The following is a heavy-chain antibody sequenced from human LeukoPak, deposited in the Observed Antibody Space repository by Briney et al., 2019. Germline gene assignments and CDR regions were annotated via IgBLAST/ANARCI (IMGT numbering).Heavy chain of an antibody. CDR3: YTVGADDAFDI. CDR2: IYYSGST. Sequence: SETLSLTCTVSGGSISSSSYYWGWIRQPPGKGLEWIGSIYYSGSTYYNPSLKSRVTISVDTSKNQFSLKLSSVTAADTAVYSCYTVGADDAFDIWGQGTMVTVSS. CDR1: GGSISSSSYY. D-gene: IGHD1-26*01. V-gene: IGHV4-39*01. J-gene: IGHJ3*02.